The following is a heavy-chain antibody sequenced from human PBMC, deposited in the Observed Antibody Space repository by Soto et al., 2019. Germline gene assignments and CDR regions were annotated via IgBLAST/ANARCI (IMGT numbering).Heavy chain of an antibody. V-gene: IGHV4-61*05. Sequence: SETLSLTCSVSGGSISTSRSYWAWIRQPPGKGLEWLANIFYTGSTNYNPSLRSRVTISIDTSKNQFSLKLSSVTAADTAVYYCARYPRLDYWGQGTLVTVSS. J-gene: IGHJ4*02. CDR3: ARYPRLDY. CDR2: IFYTGST. CDR1: GGSISTSRSY.